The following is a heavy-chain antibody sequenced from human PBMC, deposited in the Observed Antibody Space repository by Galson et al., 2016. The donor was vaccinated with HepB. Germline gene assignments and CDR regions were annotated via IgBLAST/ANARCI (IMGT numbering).Heavy chain of an antibody. J-gene: IGHJ4*02. CDR2: IYWDDDK. Sequence: PALVKPTQTLTLTCTFSGFSLRTSGVGVGWIRQPPGKALEWLATIYWDDDKRYSPSLKSRLTITKDTSKNQVVLTMTNMDHVDTATYSCAHRPPSMGLDHWGQGTLATVSS. V-gene: IGHV2-5*02. CDR3: AHRPPSMGLDH. D-gene: IGHD2/OR15-2a*01. CDR1: GFSLRTSGVG.